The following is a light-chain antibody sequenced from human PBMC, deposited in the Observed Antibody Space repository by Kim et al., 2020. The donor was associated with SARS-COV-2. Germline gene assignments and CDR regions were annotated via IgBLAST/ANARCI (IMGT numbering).Light chain of an antibody. J-gene: IGKJ3*01. CDR2: AAS. V-gene: IGKV1-39*01. CDR1: QSISSH. CDR3: QQSYITPFT. Sequence: ASVGDRVTITCRTTQSISSHLNWYQQNPGRAPKLLISAASTLQGGVPSRFSDSGSETDFTLTISSLQPEDFATYSCQQSYITPFTFGPGTKVDIK.